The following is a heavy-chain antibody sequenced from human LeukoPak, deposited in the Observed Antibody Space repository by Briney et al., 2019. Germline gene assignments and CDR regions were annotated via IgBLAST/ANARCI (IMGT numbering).Heavy chain of an antibody. Sequence: PSETLSLTCTVSGYSISSGYYWGWIRQPPGKGLEWIGSIYHSGSTYYNPSLKSRVTISVDTSKNQFSLKLSSVTAADTAVYYCARRLVGVWGSYRPSYYFDYWGQGTLVTVSS. CDR1: GYSISSGYY. V-gene: IGHV4-38-2*02. CDR2: IYHSGST. J-gene: IGHJ4*02. D-gene: IGHD3-16*02. CDR3: ARRLVGVWGSYRPSYYFDY.